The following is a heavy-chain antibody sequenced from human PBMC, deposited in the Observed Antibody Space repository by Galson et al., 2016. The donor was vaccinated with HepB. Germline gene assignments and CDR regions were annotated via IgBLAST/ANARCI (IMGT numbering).Heavy chain of an antibody. CDR1: GGSFSNYY. CDR2: INHSGST. CDR3: ARGRRAGLYNWFDP. Sequence: SETLSLTCAVYGGSFSNYYWSWIRQPPGEGLEWIGEINHSGSTNYNPSLKSRVTISVDTSKNQFSLKLSSLTAADTAVCYCARGRRAGLYNWFDPWGQGTLVTVSS. V-gene: IGHV4-34*01. J-gene: IGHJ5*02.